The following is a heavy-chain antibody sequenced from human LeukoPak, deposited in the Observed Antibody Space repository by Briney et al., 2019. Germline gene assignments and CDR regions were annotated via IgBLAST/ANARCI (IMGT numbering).Heavy chain of an antibody. CDR1: GGSVSSGSYY. CDR3: ARDSGGYDFDY. V-gene: IGHV4-31*03. J-gene: IGHJ4*02. Sequence: PSETLSLTCTVSGGSVSSGSYYWSWIRQPPGKGLEWIGYIYYSGSTYYNPSLKSRVTISVDTSKNQFSLKLSSVTAADTAVYYCARDSGGYDFDYWGQGTLVTVSS. CDR2: IYYSGST. D-gene: IGHD5-12*01.